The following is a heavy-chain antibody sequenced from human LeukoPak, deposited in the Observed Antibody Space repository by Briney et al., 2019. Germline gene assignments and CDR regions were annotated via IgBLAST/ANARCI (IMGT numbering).Heavy chain of an antibody. J-gene: IGHJ4*01. CDR1: GDSIINYY. CDR3: ARDKGPVGYFNY. D-gene: IGHD1-14*01. Sequence: SETLRLTCSVSGDSIINYYWSWIRQPPGKGLEWIGYIYYTGSTNYNLSLKSRVTISVDTSKNQLSLKLSAVTAADTAVYYGARDKGPVGYFNYWGHGTLVTVSS. CDR2: IYYTGST. V-gene: IGHV4-59*01.